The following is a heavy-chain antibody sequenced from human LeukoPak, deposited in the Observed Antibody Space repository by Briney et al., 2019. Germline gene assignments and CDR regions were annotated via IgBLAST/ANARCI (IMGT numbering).Heavy chain of an antibody. Sequence: ASVKVSCKASGYTFTGYYMHWVRQAPELGLEWMGIINPSGGSTTYALKFQGRVTMASDTSTSTVYMGLSSLRSEDTAVYYCARDYSGSYNVWGQGTTVTVSS. D-gene: IGHD1-26*01. V-gene: IGHV1-46*01. CDR2: INPSGGST. J-gene: IGHJ6*02. CDR3: ARDYSGSYNV. CDR1: GYTFTGYY.